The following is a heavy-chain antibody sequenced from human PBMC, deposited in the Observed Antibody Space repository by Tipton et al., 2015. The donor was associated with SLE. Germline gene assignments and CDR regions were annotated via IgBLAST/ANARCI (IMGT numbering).Heavy chain of an antibody. V-gene: IGHV3-30*02. CDR2: IRYDGSNK. J-gene: IGHJ5*02. CDR1: GFTFSSYG. Sequence: QLVQSGGGVVQPGGSLRLSCAASGFTFSSYGMHWVRQAPGKGLEWVAFIRYDGSNKYYADSVKGRFTISRDNSKNTLYLQMNSLRAEDTAVYYCAKRNSSSGDHWFDPWGQGTLVTVSS. D-gene: IGHD6-13*01. CDR3: AKRNSSSGDHWFDP.